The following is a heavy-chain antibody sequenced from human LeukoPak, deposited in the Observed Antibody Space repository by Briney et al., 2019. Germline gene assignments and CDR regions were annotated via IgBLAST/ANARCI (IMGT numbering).Heavy chain of an antibody. Sequence: SETLSLTCTVSGYSISSGYYWGWIRQPPGKGLEWIGSIYHSGSTYYSQSLKSRVTISVDTSKNHFSLKLSSVTVADTAVYYCARDSVYSGSSLDYWGQGTLVTVSS. V-gene: IGHV4-38-2*02. D-gene: IGHD1-26*01. CDR1: GYSISSGYY. CDR2: IYHSGST. J-gene: IGHJ4*02. CDR3: ARDSVYSGSSLDY.